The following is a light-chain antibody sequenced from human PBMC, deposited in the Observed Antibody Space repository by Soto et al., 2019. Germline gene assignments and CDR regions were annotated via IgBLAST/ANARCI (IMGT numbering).Light chain of an antibody. Sequence: DIQMTQSPSTLSGSVGDRVTITCRASQTISSWLAWYQQKPGKAPKLLIYKSSTLKSEVPSRFSGSGSGTEFTLTISSLQPDGFAPYDCQHYNSYSEAFGQGAKVELK. J-gene: IGKJ1*01. CDR2: KSS. V-gene: IGKV1-5*03. CDR1: QTISSW. CDR3: QHYNSYSEA.